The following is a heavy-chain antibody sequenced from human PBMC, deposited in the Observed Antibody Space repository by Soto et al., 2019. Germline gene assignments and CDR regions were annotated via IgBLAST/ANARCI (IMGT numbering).Heavy chain of an antibody. CDR3: ARVSRFYYYYGMDV. D-gene: IGHD2-2*01. J-gene: IGHJ6*02. Sequence: PGGSLRLSCAASGFTFSSYSMNWVRQAPGKGLEWVSYISSSSSTIYYADSVKGRFTISRDNAKNSLYLQMNSLRAEDTAVYYCARVSRFYYYYGMDVWGQGTTVTAP. CDR2: ISSSSSTI. CDR1: GFTFSSYS. V-gene: IGHV3-48*01.